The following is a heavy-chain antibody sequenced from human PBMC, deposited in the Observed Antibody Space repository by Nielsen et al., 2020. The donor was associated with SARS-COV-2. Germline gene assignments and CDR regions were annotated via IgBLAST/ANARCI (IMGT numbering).Heavy chain of an antibody. D-gene: IGHD4-17*01. CDR1: GFTFSSYA. Sequence: GGSLRLSCAASGFTFSSYAMSWIRQAPGKGLEWVSYISSSSSYTNYADSVKGRFTISRDNAKNSLYLQMNSLRAEDTAVYYCARDPKDDGEEPNWGQGTLVTVSS. CDR3: ARDPKDDGEEPN. J-gene: IGHJ4*02. CDR2: ISSSSSYT. V-gene: IGHV3-11*06.